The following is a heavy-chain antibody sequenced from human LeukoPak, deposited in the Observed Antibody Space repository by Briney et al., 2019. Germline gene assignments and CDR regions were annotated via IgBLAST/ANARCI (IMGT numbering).Heavy chain of an antibody. CDR1: GGSISSSNW. D-gene: IGHD3-10*01. CDR2: IYHSGST. J-gene: IGHJ5*02. CDR3: ARHKTITMVRGVTNWFDP. V-gene: IGHV4-4*02. Sequence: PSGTLSLTCAVSGGSISSSNWWSWVRQPPGKGLEWIGEIYHSGSTNYNPSLKSRVTISVDTSKNQFSLKLSSVTAADTAVYYCARHKTITMVRGVTNWFDPWGQGTLVTVSS.